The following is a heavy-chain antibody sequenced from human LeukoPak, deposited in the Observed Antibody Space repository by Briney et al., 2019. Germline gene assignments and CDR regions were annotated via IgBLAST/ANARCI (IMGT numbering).Heavy chain of an antibody. D-gene: IGHD2-2*01. Sequence: SQTLSLTCTVSGGSISSGGYYWSWIRQPPGKGLEWIGYIYHSGSTYYNPSLKSRVTISVDTSKNQFSLKLSSVTAADTAVYYCARGVPLAAPAAVYWGQGTLVTVSS. J-gene: IGHJ4*02. CDR2: IYHSGST. CDR3: ARGVPLAAPAAVY. V-gene: IGHV4-30-2*01. CDR1: GGSISSGGYY.